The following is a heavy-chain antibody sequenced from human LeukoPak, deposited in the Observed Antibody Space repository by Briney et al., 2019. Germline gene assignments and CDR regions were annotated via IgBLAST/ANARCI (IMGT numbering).Heavy chain of an antibody. Sequence: SETLSLTCTVSGGSISSYYWSWIRQPPGKGLEWIGYIYHSGSTNYNPSLKSRVTISVDTSKNQFSLKLSSVTAADTAVYYCAKTIYDFWSGYASPGGMDVWGQGTTVTVSS. CDR2: IYHSGST. V-gene: IGHV4-59*01. CDR1: GGSISSYY. J-gene: IGHJ6*02. D-gene: IGHD3-3*01. CDR3: AKTIYDFWSGYASPGGMDV.